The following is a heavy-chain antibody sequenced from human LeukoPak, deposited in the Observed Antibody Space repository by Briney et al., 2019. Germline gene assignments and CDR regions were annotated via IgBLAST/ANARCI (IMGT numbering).Heavy chain of an antibody. V-gene: IGHV4-31*03. CDR2: IYYSGRT. CDR3: ARIRPETYYFDF. J-gene: IGHJ4*02. D-gene: IGHD1-14*01. CDR1: GRSINSGAYY. Sequence: SETLSLTCTVSGRSINSGAYYWSWIRQHPGKGLEWIGYIYYSGRTYYNPSLKSRLTISVDTSNNQFSLKLSSVSAADTAVYYCARIRPETYYFDFWGQRTLVTVSS.